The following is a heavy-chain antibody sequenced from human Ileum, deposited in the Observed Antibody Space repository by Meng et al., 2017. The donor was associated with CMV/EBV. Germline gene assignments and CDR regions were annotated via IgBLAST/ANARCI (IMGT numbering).Heavy chain of an antibody. J-gene: IGHJ4*02. CDR3: ARGPGGCADFNFDY. V-gene: IGHV4-4*07. Sequence: QVQMRGSCTGLVEPSKTSSIACTVSGNCYATYYGRRIRQHAGEGMEWIGRIYHSASTTYDPTRQSRVTLSVDTSKNQLSMRLTSVAAAATYVYYCARGPGGCADFNFDYWGQGTLVTVSS. CDR2: IYHSAST. CDR1: GNCYATYY. D-gene: IGHD3-10*01.